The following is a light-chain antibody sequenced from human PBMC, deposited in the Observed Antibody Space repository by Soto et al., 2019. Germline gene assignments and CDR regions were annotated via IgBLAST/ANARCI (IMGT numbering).Light chain of an antibody. Sequence: QSALTQPPSAAGSPGQSVTISCTGTSSDIGGYNSVSWYQQHPGKAPKLMIYEVNKRPLGVPERFSGSKSGNTASLTVSGLQADDEADYYCRSSAGTNSFVLFGGGTQLTVL. V-gene: IGLV2-8*01. CDR1: SSDIGGYNS. CDR3: RSSAGTNSFVL. J-gene: IGLJ3*02. CDR2: EVN.